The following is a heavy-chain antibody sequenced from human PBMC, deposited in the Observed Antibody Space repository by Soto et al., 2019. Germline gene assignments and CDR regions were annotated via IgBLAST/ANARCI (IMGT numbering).Heavy chain of an antibody. J-gene: IGHJ5*02. V-gene: IGHV4-30-2*01. CDR1: GGSISSGGYS. CDR3: ARVPEP. Sequence: QLQLHESGSGLVKPSQTLSLTCAVSGGSISSGGYSWSWIRQPPGKGLEWIGYIYHSGSTSYNPSLTSRVTISVDRSKNQFSLKLSSVTAADTAVYYCARVPEPWGQGTLVTVSS. CDR2: IYHSGST.